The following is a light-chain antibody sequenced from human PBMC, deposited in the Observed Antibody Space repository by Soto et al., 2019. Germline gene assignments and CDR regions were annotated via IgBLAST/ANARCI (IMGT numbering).Light chain of an antibody. Sequence: EIVLTHPPATLSVSPCERATLSFSASQSVSSSYLAWYQQKPGQAPRLLIYGASSRATGIPDRFSGSGSGTDFTLTISRLEPEDFAVYYCQQYDSSPRTFGQGTKVDIK. CDR1: QSVSSSY. J-gene: IGKJ1*01. CDR2: GAS. CDR3: QQYDSSPRT. V-gene: IGKV3-20*01.